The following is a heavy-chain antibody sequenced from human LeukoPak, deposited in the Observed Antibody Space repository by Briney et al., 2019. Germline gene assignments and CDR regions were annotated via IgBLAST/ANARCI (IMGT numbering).Heavy chain of an antibody. V-gene: IGHV1-2*02. D-gene: IGHD5-12*01. CDR2: INPNSGGT. J-gene: IGHJ4*02. CDR3: ARDLDSGYDSGSEFDY. Sequence: ASVKVSCKASGYTFTGYYMHWVRQAPGQGLEWMGWINPNSGGTNYAQKFQGRVTMTRDTSISTAYMELSRLRSDDTAVYYYARDLDSGYDSGSEFDYWGQGTLVTVSS. CDR1: GYTFTGYY.